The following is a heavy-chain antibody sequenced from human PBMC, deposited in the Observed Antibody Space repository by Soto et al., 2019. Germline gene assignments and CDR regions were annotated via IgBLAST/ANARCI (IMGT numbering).Heavy chain of an antibody. Sequence: PSETLSLSCAVYGGYFSGYYWSWIRKHTGKGLEWIGEINHSGSTNYNPSLKSRVTISVDTSKNQFSLKLSSVTAADTAVYYCARHGREDSRGFYSWFDPWGQGTLVTVSS. CDR2: INHSGST. J-gene: IGHJ5*02. CDR3: ARHGREDSRGFYSWFDP. CDR1: GGYFSGYY. V-gene: IGHV4-34*01. D-gene: IGHD3-22*01.